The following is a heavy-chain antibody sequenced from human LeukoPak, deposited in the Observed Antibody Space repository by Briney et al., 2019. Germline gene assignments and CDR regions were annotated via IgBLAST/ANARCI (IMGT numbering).Heavy chain of an antibody. CDR1: GGSISSYY. CDR3: ARQAHYYDNSVVDY. D-gene: IGHD3-22*01. Sequence: SETLSLTCTVSGGSISSYYWSWIRQPPGKGLEWIGYIYYSGSTNYNPSLKSRVTISVDTSKNQFSLKLSSVTAADTAVYYCARQAHYYDNSVVDYWGQGTLVTVSS. CDR2: IYYSGST. J-gene: IGHJ4*02. V-gene: IGHV4-59*08.